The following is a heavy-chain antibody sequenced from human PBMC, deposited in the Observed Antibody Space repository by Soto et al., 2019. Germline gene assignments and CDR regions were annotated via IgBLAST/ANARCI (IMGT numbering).Heavy chain of an antibody. CDR3: ARESEDLTSNFDY. Sequence: GGSLRLSCAASGFTFTRYSMNWVRQAPGKGFEWVSSISSTTNYIYYADSMKGRFTASRDNAKNSVYLEMNSLSAEDTAVYYCARESEDLTSNFDYWGQGTLVTVSS. J-gene: IGHJ4*02. CDR1: GFTFTRYS. V-gene: IGHV3-21*01. CDR2: ISSTTNYI.